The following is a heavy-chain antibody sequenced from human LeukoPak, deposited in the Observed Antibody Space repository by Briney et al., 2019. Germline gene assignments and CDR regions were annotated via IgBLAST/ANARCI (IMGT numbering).Heavy chain of an antibody. Sequence: QAGGSLRLSCAASGFTFSSHALSWVRQAPGKGLEWISAISGSGGNTYYADSVKGRFTISRDNSKSTLHLQMNSLRAEDTAIYYCAKELAGWSTVDYWGQGTLVTVSS. CDR1: GFTFSSHA. J-gene: IGHJ4*02. CDR3: AKELAGWSTVDY. CDR2: ISGSGGNT. V-gene: IGHV3-23*01. D-gene: IGHD6-19*01.